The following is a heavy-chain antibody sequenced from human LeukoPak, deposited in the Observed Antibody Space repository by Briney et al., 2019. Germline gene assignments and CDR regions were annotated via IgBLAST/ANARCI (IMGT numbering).Heavy chain of an antibody. Sequence: GGSLRLSCAASGFTFSSYATHWVRQAPGKGLEWVAVISYDGSNKYYADSVKGRFTISRDSSKNTLYLQMNSLRAEDTAVYYCAREVLVRGVHYYGMDVWGQGTTVTVSS. J-gene: IGHJ6*02. V-gene: IGHV3-30-3*01. CDR2: ISYDGSNK. CDR3: AREVLVRGVHYYGMDV. CDR1: GFTFSSYA. D-gene: IGHD3-10*01.